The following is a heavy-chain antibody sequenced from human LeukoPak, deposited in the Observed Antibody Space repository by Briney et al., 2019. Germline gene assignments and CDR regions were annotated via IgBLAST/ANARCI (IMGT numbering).Heavy chain of an antibody. Sequence: ASVKVSCKASGYTFTSYYMHWVRQAPGQGLEWMGIINPSGGSTSYAQKFQGRVTMTRDTSTSTVYIELSSLRSEGTAVYYCVEWDFDLWGRGTLVTVSS. CDR1: GYTFTSYY. CDR2: INPSGGST. CDR3: VEWDFDL. V-gene: IGHV1-46*01. J-gene: IGHJ2*01.